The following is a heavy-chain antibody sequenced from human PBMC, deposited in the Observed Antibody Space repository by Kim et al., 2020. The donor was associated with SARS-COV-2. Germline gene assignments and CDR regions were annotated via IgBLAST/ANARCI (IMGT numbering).Heavy chain of an antibody. D-gene: IGHD3-3*01. CDR1: GGSISSYY. CDR2: IYYSGST. CDR3: AGVKVGWLLYSSPEHFDY. J-gene: IGHJ4*02. Sequence: SETLSLTCTVSGGSISSYYWSWIRQPPGKGLEWIGYIYYSGSTNYNPSLKSRVTISVDTSKNQFSLNLSSVTAADTAVYYCAGVKVGWLLYSSPEHFDYWGQGTLVTVSS. V-gene: IGHV4-59*13.